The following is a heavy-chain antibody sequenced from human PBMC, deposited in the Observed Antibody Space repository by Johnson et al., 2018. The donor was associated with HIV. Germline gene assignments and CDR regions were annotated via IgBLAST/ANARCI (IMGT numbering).Heavy chain of an antibody. CDR1: GFTFDDYG. CDR2: LKWHGGSI. CDR3: AKDMSRIAAGSDAFDI. V-gene: IGHV3-20*04. Sequence: VQVVESGGGVVRPGGSLRLSCAASGFTFDDYGMSWVRQAPGKGLEWVSGLKWHGGSIGYADSVKGRFTISRDNAKNSLYLQMNSLRAEDTALYYCAKDMSRIAAGSDAFDIWGQGTMVTVSS. J-gene: IGHJ3*02. D-gene: IGHD6-13*01.